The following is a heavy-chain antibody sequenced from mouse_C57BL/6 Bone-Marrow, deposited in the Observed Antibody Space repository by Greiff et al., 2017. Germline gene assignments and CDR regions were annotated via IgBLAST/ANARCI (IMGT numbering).Heavy chain of an antibody. Sequence: EVKLMESGGGLVKPGGSLKLSCAASGFTFSSYAMSWVRQTPEKRLEWVATISDGGRYTYYPDNVKGRFTISRDNAKNNLYLQMSHLKSEDTAMYYCASLFKKGYWGQGTTLTVSS. CDR3: ASLFKKGY. CDR2: ISDGGRYT. V-gene: IGHV5-4*03. CDR1: GFTFSSYA. D-gene: IGHD6-2*01. J-gene: IGHJ2*01.